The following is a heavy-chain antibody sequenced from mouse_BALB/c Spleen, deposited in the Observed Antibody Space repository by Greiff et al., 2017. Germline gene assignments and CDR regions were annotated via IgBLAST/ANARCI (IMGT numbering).Heavy chain of an antibody. J-gene: IGHJ3*01. V-gene: IGHV1-7*01. CDR1: GYTFTSYW. Sequence: QVQLQQSGAELAKPGASVKMSCKASGYTFTSYWMHWVKQRPGQGLEWIGYINPSTGYTEYNQKFKDQATLTADKSSSTAYMQLSSLTSEDSAVYYCAGGWLPSFAYWGQGTLVTVSA. CDR2: INPSTGYT. D-gene: IGHD2-3*01. CDR3: AGGWLPSFAY.